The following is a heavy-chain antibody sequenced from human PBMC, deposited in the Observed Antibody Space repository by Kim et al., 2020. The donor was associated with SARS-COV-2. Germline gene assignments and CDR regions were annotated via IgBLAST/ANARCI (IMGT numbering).Heavy chain of an antibody. Sequence: GGSLRLSCSASGFTFSSYAMHWVRQAPGKGLEYVAVVCCDGGNTYQADSVKGRFTISRDNSRNTLYLQMNSLRVEDTAVYYCVKEQHRSCYHFDYWGQGTLVTVSS. V-gene: IGHV3-64D*06. CDR1: GFTFSSYA. D-gene: IGHD2-2*01. CDR3: VKEQHRSCYHFDY. CDR2: VCCDGGNT. J-gene: IGHJ4*02.